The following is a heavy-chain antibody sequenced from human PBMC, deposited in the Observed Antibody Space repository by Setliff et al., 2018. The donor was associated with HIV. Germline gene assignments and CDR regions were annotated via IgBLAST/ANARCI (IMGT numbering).Heavy chain of an antibody. V-gene: IGHV4-4*09. CDR2: ISTSGST. D-gene: IGHD3-22*01. J-gene: IGHJ2*01. CDR1: GASISPYS. CDR3: ARHPDSGFYYSPLLNNWYFDL. Sequence: SETLSLTCLVSGASISPYSWSWIRQSPGKGLECIGYISTSGSTNYNPSLKSRVTISLDTSKNQFSLKLTSVTAADTAVYYCARHPDSGFYYSPLLNNWYFDLWGPGTLVTVSS.